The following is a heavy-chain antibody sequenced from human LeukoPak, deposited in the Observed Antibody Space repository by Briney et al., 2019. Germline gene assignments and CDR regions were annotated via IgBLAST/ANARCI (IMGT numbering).Heavy chain of an antibody. Sequence: GGSLRLSCAASGFTFSSYGMHWVRQAPGKGLEWVAVISYDGSNKYYADSVKGRFTISRDNSKNTLYLQMNSLRAEDTAVYYCAKGIRRYCSGGSCYNNFDYWGQGTLVTVSS. CDR2: ISYDGSNK. V-gene: IGHV3-30*18. J-gene: IGHJ4*02. D-gene: IGHD2-15*01. CDR1: GFTFSSYG. CDR3: AKGIRRYCSGGSCYNNFDY.